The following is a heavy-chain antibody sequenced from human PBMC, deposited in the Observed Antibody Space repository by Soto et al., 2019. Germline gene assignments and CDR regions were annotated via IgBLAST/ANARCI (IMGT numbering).Heavy chain of an antibody. D-gene: IGHD3-9*01. CDR2: ISGSGGST. V-gene: IGHV3-23*01. CDR3: AKGPHTNVGWTYYFEA. J-gene: IGHJ4*02. CDR1: GFTFSSYA. Sequence: GGSLILSCAASGFTFSSYAMSWVLQAPGKGLEWVSAISGSGGSTYYADSVKGRFTISRNNARNSLSLHMSSLRDEDSALYYCAKGPHTNVGWTYYFEAWGQGGPVTVYS.